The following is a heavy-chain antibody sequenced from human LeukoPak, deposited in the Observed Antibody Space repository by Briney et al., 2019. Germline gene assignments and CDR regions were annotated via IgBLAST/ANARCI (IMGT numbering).Heavy chain of an antibody. CDR2: IIPIFGTA. Sequence: GASVKVSCKASGGTFSSYAISWVRQAPGQGLEWMGRIIPIFGTANYAQKFQGRVTITTDESTSTAYMELSSLRSEDTAVYYCARGPDVDYYDSSEGYYFDYWGQGTLVTV. CDR3: ARGPDVDYYDSSEGYYFDY. CDR1: GGTFSSYA. V-gene: IGHV1-69*05. J-gene: IGHJ4*02. D-gene: IGHD3-22*01.